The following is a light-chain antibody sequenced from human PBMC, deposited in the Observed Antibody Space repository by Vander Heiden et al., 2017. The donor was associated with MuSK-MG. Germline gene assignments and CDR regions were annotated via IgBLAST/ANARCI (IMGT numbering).Light chain of an antibody. CDR1: QSVSGN. CDR3: QQYNNWPRT. V-gene: IGKV3-15*01. Sequence: ETVMTPSPATLSVSPGERVTLSCRASQSVSGNLAWYQQKARQGPRLLIYGAASRASRTPARFSGSGSGTEFTLTISSLQSEDFEVYYCQQYNNWPRTFGQGTKVETK. CDR2: GAA. J-gene: IGKJ1*01.